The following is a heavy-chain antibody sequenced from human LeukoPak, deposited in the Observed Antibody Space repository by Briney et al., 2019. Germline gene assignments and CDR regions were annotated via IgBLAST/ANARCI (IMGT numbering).Heavy chain of an antibody. V-gene: IGHV2-5*01. CDR1: GFSLSTSGVG. Sequence: SGPTLVNPTQTLTLTCTFSGFSLSTSGVGVGWIRQPPGKALEWLALIYWNDDKRYSPSLKSRLTITKDTSKNQVVLTMTNMDPVDTATYYCAHGHLSLTIFGVVTTSGFDPWGQGTLVTVSS. D-gene: IGHD3-3*01. CDR3: AHGHLSLTIFGVVTTSGFDP. CDR2: IYWNDDK. J-gene: IGHJ5*02.